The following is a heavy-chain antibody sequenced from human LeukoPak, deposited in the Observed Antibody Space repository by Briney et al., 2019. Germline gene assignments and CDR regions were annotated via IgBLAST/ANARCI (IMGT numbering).Heavy chain of an antibody. Sequence: SETPSLNCTVSGYSISWGYYWGWIRQPPGKGLEWIGIIYHGGSTYYNPSLKSRVTISVDTSKNQFSLKLSSVTAADTAVYYCARGRTNYDYWGQGNLVTVSS. CDR1: GYSISWGYY. D-gene: IGHD1-14*01. J-gene: IGHJ4*02. CDR3: ARGRTNYDY. V-gene: IGHV4-38-2*02. CDR2: IYHGGST.